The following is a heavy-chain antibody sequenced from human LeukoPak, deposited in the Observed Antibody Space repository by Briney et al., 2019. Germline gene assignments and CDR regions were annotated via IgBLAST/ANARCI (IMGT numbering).Heavy chain of an antibody. V-gene: IGHV4-4*09. CDR2: IYTSGGT. Sequence: SETLSLTCTVSGDSISSYYWSWIRQPPGKGLEWIGYIYTSGGTNYIPSLKGRVTISIDTSKNQFSLKLSSVTAADTAVYYCATSPGYSSNQNWFDPWGQGTLVTVSS. CDR3: ATSPGYSSNQNWFDP. CDR1: GDSISSYY. J-gene: IGHJ5*02. D-gene: IGHD6-19*01.